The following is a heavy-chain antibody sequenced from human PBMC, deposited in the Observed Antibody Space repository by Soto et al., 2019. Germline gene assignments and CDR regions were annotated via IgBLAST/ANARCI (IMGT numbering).Heavy chain of an antibody. V-gene: IGHV3-30-3*01. D-gene: IGHD3-3*01. J-gene: IGHJ6*02. CDR1: GFTFSSYA. CDR2: MSYDGSNK. Sequence: QVQLVESGGGVVQPGRSLRLSCAASGFTFSSYAMHWVRQAPGKGLEWVAVMSYDGSNKYYADSVKGRFTISRDNSKNTLYLQMNSLRAEDTAVYYCARDGRGGEIFGVVIYYYYGMDVWGQGTTVTVSS. CDR3: ARDGRGGEIFGVVIYYYYGMDV.